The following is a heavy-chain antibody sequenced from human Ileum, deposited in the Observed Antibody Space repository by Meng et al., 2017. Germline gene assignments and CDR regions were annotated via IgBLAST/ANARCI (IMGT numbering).Heavy chain of an antibody. J-gene: IGHJ2*01. CDR1: GGSFSAYY. V-gene: IGHV4-34*01. D-gene: IGHD1-26*01. Sequence: QVRLQPWGAGLLRPSAPLSLICGVYGGSFSAYYWTWIRQPPGKGLEWIGEINHSATTYYSPSLMGRVSVSVDTSKNQFSLKLTSVTAADTAVYYCARSERSVYWYFDLWGRGTLVTVSS. CDR2: INHSATT. CDR3: ARSERSVYWYFDL.